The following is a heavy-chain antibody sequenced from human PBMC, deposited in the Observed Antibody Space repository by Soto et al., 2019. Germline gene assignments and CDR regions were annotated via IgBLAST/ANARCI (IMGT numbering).Heavy chain of an antibody. Sequence: SETLSLTCTVSGGSISSYYWSWIRQPPGKGLEWIGYIYYSGSTNYNPSLKSRVTISVDTSKNQFSLKLSSVTAADTAVYYCARQVYYYDSSGYVYYFDYWGQGTLVTVSS. V-gene: IGHV4-59*08. CDR3: ARQVYYYDSSGYVYYFDY. CDR1: GGSISSYY. J-gene: IGHJ4*02. D-gene: IGHD3-22*01. CDR2: IYYSGST.